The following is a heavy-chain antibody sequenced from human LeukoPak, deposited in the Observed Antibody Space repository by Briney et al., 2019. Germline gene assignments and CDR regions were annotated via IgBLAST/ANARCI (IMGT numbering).Heavy chain of an antibody. CDR3: ARGSGSGGYFDY. D-gene: IGHD3-10*01. Sequence: GGSLRLSCAASGFTFSSYEMNWVRQAPGKGLEWVSYISSSGSTIYYADSVKGRFTISRDNAKNSLYLQMNSLRAEDTAVHYCARGSGSGGYFDYWGQGTLVTVSS. J-gene: IGHJ4*02. CDR1: GFTFSSYE. V-gene: IGHV3-48*03. CDR2: ISSSGSTI.